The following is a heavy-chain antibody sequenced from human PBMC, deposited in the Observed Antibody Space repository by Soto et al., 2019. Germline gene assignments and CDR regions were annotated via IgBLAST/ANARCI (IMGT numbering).Heavy chain of an antibody. V-gene: IGHV1-24*01. Sequence: ASVKVSFKVSGYTLTELSMHWLRQAPGKGLEWMGGFDPEDGETIYAQKFQGRVTMTEDTSTDTAYMELSSLRSEDTAVYYCATGNNYDSSGYYFDYWGQGTLVTVSS. D-gene: IGHD3-22*01. CDR1: GYTLTELS. J-gene: IGHJ4*02. CDR2: FDPEDGET. CDR3: ATGNNYDSSGYYFDY.